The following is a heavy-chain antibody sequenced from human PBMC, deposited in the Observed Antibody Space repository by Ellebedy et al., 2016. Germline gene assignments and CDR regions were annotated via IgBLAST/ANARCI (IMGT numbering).Heavy chain of an antibody. CDR3: AKWNDAWNAFDV. D-gene: IGHD1-1*01. J-gene: IGHJ3*01. CDR2: VFHTGAT. CDR1: GGSVSSDY. Sequence: SETLSLTCNVSGGSVSSDYWNRIRRPPGKGLEWIGYVFHTGATLYNPSLKSRVSMSVDTSKSQISLRLMSVTTADTAVYYCAKWNDAWNAFDVWGLGTVVTVSS. V-gene: IGHV4-59*02.